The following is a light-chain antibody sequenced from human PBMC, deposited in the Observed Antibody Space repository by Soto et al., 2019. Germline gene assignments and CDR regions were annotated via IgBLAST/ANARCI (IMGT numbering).Light chain of an antibody. V-gene: IGKV1-9*01. Sequence: IQLTQSPSSLSASVGDSVTITCRASQGITSYLAWYQQRPGKAPKLLIYAASTLQSGVPSRFSGSGSGTEFTLTISSLQPEDFATYSCQQLNSYPLTFGGGTKVDIK. CDR3: QQLNSYPLT. J-gene: IGKJ4*01. CDR1: QGITSY. CDR2: AAS.